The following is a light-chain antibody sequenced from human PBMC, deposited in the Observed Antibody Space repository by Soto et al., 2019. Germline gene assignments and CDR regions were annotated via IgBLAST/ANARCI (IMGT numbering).Light chain of an antibody. V-gene: IGKV3-15*01. Sequence: EKVMTQSPATLSVSPGDRATLSCRASQSVSSNLAWYQQKPGQAPRLLSYGASTRATGIPARFSGSGSGTDFTLTISSLKSEDFAVYNCQQYNYWPVTFGQGTKVDIK. CDR2: GAS. CDR3: QQYNYWPVT. CDR1: QSVSSN. J-gene: IGKJ1*01.